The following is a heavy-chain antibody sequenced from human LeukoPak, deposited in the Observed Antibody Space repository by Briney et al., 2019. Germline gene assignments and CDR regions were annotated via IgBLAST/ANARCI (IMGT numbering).Heavy chain of an antibody. CDR1: GYTFTSYY. Sequence: ASVKVSCKASGYTFTSYYMHWVRQAPGQGLEWMGIINPSGGSTSYAQKFQGRVTMTRDTSTSTVYMELSSLRAEDTAVYYCASPRSPWELLEYYFDYWGQGTLVTVSS. J-gene: IGHJ4*02. CDR3: ASPRSPWELLEYYFDY. V-gene: IGHV1-46*01. D-gene: IGHD1-26*01. CDR2: INPSGGST.